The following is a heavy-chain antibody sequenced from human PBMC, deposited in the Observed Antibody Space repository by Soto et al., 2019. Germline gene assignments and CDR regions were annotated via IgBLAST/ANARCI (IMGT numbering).Heavy chain of an antibody. CDR2: INHSGST. CDR3: ARGRYCSSTSCYQNWFDP. CDR1: GGSFSGYY. Sequence: KTSETLSLTCAVYGGSFSGYYWSWIRQPPGKGLEWIGEINHSGSTNYNPSLKSRVTISVDTSKNQFSLKLSSVTAADTAVYYCARGRYCSSTSCYQNWFDPWGQGTLVTVSS. D-gene: IGHD2-2*01. J-gene: IGHJ5*02. V-gene: IGHV4-34*01.